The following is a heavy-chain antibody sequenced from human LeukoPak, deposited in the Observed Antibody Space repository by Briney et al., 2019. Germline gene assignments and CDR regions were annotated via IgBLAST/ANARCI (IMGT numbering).Heavy chain of an antibody. CDR3: AKGRYSSNWYYFDY. Sequence: GGSLRLSCAASGFTFSSYGMHWVRQAPGKGLEWVAVIWYDGSNKYYADSVKGRFTISRDNSKNTLYLQMNSLRAEDTAVYYCAKGRYSSNWYYFDYWGQGTLVTVSS. CDR2: IWYDGSNK. D-gene: IGHD6-13*01. J-gene: IGHJ4*02. V-gene: IGHV3-33*06. CDR1: GFTFSSYG.